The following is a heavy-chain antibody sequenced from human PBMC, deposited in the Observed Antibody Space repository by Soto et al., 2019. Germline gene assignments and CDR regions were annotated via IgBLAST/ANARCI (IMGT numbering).Heavy chain of an antibody. V-gene: IGHV3-21*01. CDR3: ASDRGSSGWYAGGWFAP. CDR1: GFTFSSYS. J-gene: IGHJ5*02. CDR2: ISSSSSSK. Sequence: EVQLVESGGGLVKPGGSLRLSCTASGFTFSSYSMNWVRQAPGKGLEWVSSISSSSSSKYYADSVKGRFTISRDNAKNSLYLQMNSLRAEDTAVFYCASDRGSSGWYAGGWFAPWGQGTLVTVSS. D-gene: IGHD6-19*01.